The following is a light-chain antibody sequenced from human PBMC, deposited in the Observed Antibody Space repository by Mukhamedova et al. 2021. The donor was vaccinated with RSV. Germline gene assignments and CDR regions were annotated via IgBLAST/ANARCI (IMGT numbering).Light chain of an antibody. J-gene: IGKJ3*01. CDR3: QQTYRAFT. V-gene: IGKV1-39*01. CDR2: ATS. Sequence: WYQRRVHGKAPNLLIFATSSLQSGVSSRFSGSGSETDFTLTISSLEPEDFATYYCQQTYRAFTFGSGTRVDIK.